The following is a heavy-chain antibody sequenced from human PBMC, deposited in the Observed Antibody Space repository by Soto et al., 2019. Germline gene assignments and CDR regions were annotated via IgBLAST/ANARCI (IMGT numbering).Heavy chain of an antibody. Sequence: QITLKESGPALVKPTQTLTLTCTISGFSLSTGGVGVGWIRQPPGKALEWLALIYWDDDKRYSPSLRSRLTITKDTSKNQVVITRTNIDPVDTATYYCAHSRCGGDCLQSYSSHYYYGMDVWGQGTTVTVSS. V-gene: IGHV2-5*02. D-gene: IGHD2-21*02. CDR1: GFSLSTGGVG. CDR2: IYWDDDK. J-gene: IGHJ6*02. CDR3: AHSRCGGDCLQSYSSHYYYGMDV.